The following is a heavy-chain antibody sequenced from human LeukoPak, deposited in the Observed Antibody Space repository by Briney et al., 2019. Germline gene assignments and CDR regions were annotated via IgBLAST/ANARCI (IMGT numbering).Heavy chain of an antibody. CDR2: IYHSGST. CDR1: GGSISSGNW. Sequence: PSETLSLTCAVSGGSISSGNWWSWVRQPPGKGLEWIGEIYHSGSTNCNPSLKSRVTISVDKSKNQFSLNLSSVTAADTAVYYCWYSGYDSGFDYWGQGTLVTVSS. V-gene: IGHV4-4*02. J-gene: IGHJ4*02. D-gene: IGHD5-12*01. CDR3: WYSGYDSGFDY.